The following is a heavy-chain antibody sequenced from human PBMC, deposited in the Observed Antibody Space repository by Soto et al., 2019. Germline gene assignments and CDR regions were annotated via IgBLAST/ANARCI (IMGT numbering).Heavy chain of an antibody. Sequence: QVQLVESGGGVVQPGRSLRLSCAASGFTFSSYGMHWVRQAPGKGLEWVAVISYDGRNKYYADSVKGRFTISRDNSKNTLYLQMNSLIAEDTAVYYCAKDDFWSGYSGMDVWGQGTTVTVSS. CDR3: AKDDFWSGYSGMDV. CDR2: ISYDGRNK. J-gene: IGHJ6*02. V-gene: IGHV3-30*18. CDR1: GFTFSSYG. D-gene: IGHD3-3*01.